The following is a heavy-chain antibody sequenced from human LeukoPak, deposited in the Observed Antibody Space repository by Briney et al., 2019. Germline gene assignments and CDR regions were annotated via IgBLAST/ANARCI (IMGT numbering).Heavy chain of an antibody. CDR2: IIPILGIA. CDR1: GGTFSNYA. D-gene: IGHD3-22*01. Sequence: SVKVSCKASGGTFSNYAISWVRQAPGQGLEWMGGIIPILGIANYAQKFQGRVTITADKSTSTAYMELSSLRSEDTAVYYCARDHGPDYYDSSGYYSPFDYWGQGTLVTVSS. J-gene: IGHJ4*02. V-gene: IGHV1-69*10. CDR3: ARDHGPDYYDSSGYYSPFDY.